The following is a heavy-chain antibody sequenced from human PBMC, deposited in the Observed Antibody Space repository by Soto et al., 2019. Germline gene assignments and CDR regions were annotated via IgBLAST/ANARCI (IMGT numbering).Heavy chain of an antibody. J-gene: IGHJ4*02. Sequence: SETLSLTCTVSGGSISGYYWNWIRQPPGKGLEWIGFIYHAGSTKYNPSLRSRVTISVDTSKNQFSLKLTSVTAADTAVYYCARGGSGDYWPFDSWGQGTLVTVSS. D-gene: IGHD1-26*01. CDR1: GGSISGYY. CDR3: ARGGSGDYWPFDS. CDR2: IYHAGST. V-gene: IGHV4-59*01.